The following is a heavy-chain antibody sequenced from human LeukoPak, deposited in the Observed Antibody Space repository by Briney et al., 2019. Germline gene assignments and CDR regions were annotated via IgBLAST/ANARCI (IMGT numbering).Heavy chain of an antibody. J-gene: IGHJ5*02. Sequence: ASVKVSCKASGGTFSSYAISWVRQAPGQGLEWMGGIIPIFGTGNYAQKFQGRVTITTHESTSTAYMELSSLRSEDTAVYYCARDGDFWSDWASWGRGTLVTVSS. V-gene: IGHV1-69*05. D-gene: IGHD3-3*01. CDR3: ARDGDFWSDWAS. CDR2: IIPIFGTG. CDR1: GGTFSSYA.